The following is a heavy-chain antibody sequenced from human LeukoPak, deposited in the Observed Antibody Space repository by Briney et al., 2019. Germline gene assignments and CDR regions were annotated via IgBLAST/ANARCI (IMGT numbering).Heavy chain of an antibody. CDR1: VFTFRSYW. CDR3: AREYSSWFDY. J-gene: IGHJ4*02. D-gene: IGHD6-6*01. Sequence: QPLGSLSLSPASSVFTFRSYWMHSGRPAPRKGLWWVSRINSDGRTTTYADSVRGRFTVSRDNAKNTLYLKTESLRAEDTTVYSCAREYSSWFDYWGQGTLVSVSS. CDR2: INSDGRTT. V-gene: IGHV3-74*01.